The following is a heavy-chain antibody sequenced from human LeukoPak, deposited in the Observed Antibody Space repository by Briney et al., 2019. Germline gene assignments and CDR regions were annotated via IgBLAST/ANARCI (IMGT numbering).Heavy chain of an antibody. D-gene: IGHD3-16*01. CDR2: IYYSGST. V-gene: IGHV4-39*01. CDR3: ARFAQVWGSSPYFDY. J-gene: IGHJ4*02. CDR1: GGSISSSSYY. Sequence: SETLSLTCTVSGGSISSSSYYWGWIRQPPGKGLEWIGSIYYSGSTYYNPSLKSRVTISVDTSKNQFSLKLSSVTAADTAVYYRARFAQVWGSSPYFDYWGQGTLVTVSS.